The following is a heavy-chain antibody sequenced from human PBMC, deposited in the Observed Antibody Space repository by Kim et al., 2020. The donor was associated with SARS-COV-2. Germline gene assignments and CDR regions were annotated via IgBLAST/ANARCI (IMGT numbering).Heavy chain of an antibody. D-gene: IGHD2-2*01. Sequence: GGSLRLSCTGSGFTFGDYSVSWFRQDPGKGLEWVGFIRSKPYGGAPEYAASVKDRFTISRADSDSIAYLEMNGLKIEDTAVYYCVRGNEYQLPLDYWGQG. V-gene: IGHV3-49*03. J-gene: IGHJ4*02. CDR3: VRGNEYQLPLDY. CDR1: GFTFGDYS. CDR2: IRSKPYGGAP.